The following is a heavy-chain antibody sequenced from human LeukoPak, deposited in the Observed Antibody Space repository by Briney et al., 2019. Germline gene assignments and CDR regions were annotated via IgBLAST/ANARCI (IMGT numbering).Heavy chain of an antibody. J-gene: IGHJ4*02. V-gene: IGHV3-23*01. CDR1: GFTFSIYA. CDR2: IGDTT. Sequence: GGSLRLSCAASGFTFSIYAMSWVRQAPGKGLKWVSAIGDTTYYADSVEGRFTISRDNSKNTLYLQMNSLRAEDAAIYYCAKAFAFVGANFFDYWGRGTLVTVSS. CDR3: AKAFAFVGANFFDY. D-gene: IGHD1-26*01.